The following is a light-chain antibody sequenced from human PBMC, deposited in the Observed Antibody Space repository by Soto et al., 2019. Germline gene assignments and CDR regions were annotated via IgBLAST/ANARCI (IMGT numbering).Light chain of an antibody. CDR3: QQARSFPLT. J-gene: IGKJ4*01. V-gene: IGKV1-12*01. CDR2: SAS. CDR1: QAISSW. Sequence: GYRVTITCRASQAISSWLAWYQQKPGRAPKLLIYSASSLQNGAPSRFTGSGSGTDFTLTITSLQPDDTAIYYCQQARSFPLTFGGGTKVEIK.